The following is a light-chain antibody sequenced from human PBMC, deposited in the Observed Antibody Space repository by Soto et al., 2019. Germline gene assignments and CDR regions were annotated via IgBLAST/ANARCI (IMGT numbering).Light chain of an antibody. V-gene: IGKV4-1*01. CDR1: QSVLYSSNNKNY. J-gene: IGKJ3*01. CDR2: WAS. Sequence: DIVMTQSPDSLAVSLGERATINCKSSQSVLYSSNNKNYLAWYQQKPGQPPKLLIYWASTRESGVPDRFRGSGSGTDFTLTVSSLQAEDVAVYSCQQYYSTPLTFGPGTKVDIK. CDR3: QQYYSTPLT.